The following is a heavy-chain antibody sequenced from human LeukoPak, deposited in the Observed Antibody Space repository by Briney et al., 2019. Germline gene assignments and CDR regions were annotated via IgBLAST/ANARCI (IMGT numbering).Heavy chain of an antibody. D-gene: IGHD3-22*01. CDR3: ARGSTYYDSSGQVPFDY. V-gene: IGHV3-48*01. CDR2: ISGSSSTI. Sequence: GGSLRLSCAASGFTFSSYSMNWVRQAPGKGLQWGSYISGSSSTIYYADSVKGRFTISRDNGKNTLYLQMNSLRAEDTAVYYCARGSTYYDSSGQVPFDYWGQGTLVTVSS. CDR1: GFTFSSYS. J-gene: IGHJ4*02.